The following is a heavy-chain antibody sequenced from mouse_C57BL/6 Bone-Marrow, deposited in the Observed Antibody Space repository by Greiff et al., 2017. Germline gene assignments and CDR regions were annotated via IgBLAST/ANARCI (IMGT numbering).Heavy chain of an antibody. J-gene: IGHJ4*01. V-gene: IGHV1-81*01. CDR2: IYPRSGNT. CDR3: ARGDYYAMDY. Sequence: VQGVESGAELARPGASVKLSCKASGYTFTSYGISWVKQRTGQGLEWIGEIYPRSGNTYYNEKFKGKDTLTADKSSSTAYMELRSLTSEDSAVYFCARGDYYAMDYWGQGTSVTVAS. CDR1: GYTFTSYG.